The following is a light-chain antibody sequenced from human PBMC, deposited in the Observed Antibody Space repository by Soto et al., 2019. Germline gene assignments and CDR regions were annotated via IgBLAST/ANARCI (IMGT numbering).Light chain of an antibody. Sequence: QSALTQPPSVSGSPGQSVAISCIGTSSDIGSYNRVSWYQQSPGTAPKLMIYDVSNRPSGVPDRFSGSKSGSSASLTISGLQAGDEADYYSSSFTTSNTYVFGTGTKATVL. CDR3: SSFTTSNTYV. CDR1: SSDIGSYNR. J-gene: IGLJ1*01. V-gene: IGLV2-18*02. CDR2: DVS.